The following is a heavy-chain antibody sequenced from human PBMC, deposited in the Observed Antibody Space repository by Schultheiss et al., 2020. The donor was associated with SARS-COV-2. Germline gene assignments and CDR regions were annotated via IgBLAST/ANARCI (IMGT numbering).Heavy chain of an antibody. Sequence: WIGHIYTSGNTNYKSSLESRVAMSVDSSKIQFSLKLNSVTAADTAVYYCARQRRSSSWFDPWGQGTLVTVSS. V-gene: IGHV4-4*07. J-gene: IGHJ5*02. D-gene: IGHD2-2*01. CDR2: IYTSGNT. CDR3: ARQRRSSSWFDP.